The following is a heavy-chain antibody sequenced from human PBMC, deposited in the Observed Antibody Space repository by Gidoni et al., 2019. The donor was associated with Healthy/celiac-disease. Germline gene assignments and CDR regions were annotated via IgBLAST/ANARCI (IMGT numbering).Heavy chain of an antibody. V-gene: IGHV1-69*01. CDR1: GGTFSSSA. J-gene: IGHJ4*02. CDR3: ARLLSEAYYYDSSGTFDY. Sequence: QVQLVQSGAEVKKPGSAVKVSCKASGGTFSSSAISWVRQAPGQGLEWMGGIIPIFGTANYAQKFQGRVTITADESTSTAYMELSSLRSEDTAVYYCARLLSEAYYYDSSGTFDYWGQGTLVTVSS. CDR2: IIPIFGTA. D-gene: IGHD3-22*01.